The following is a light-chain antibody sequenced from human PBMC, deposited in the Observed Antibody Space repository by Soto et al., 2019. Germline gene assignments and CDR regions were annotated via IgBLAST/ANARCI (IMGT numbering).Light chain of an antibody. CDR3: SSFASSGAVV. Sequence: QSVLTQPASVSGSPGQSISISCTGTSNDVGGYDYVSWYQQHPGKAPKLMIYDVTNRPSGVSTRFSGSKSGNTASLTISGLQAEDEADYYCSSFASSGAVVFGGGTQLTVL. V-gene: IGLV2-14*01. J-gene: IGLJ3*02. CDR2: DVT. CDR1: SNDVGGYDY.